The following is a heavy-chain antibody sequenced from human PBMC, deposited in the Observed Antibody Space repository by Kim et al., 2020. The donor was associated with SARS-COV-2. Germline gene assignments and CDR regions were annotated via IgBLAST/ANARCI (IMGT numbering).Heavy chain of an antibody. D-gene: IGHD1-26*01. CDR3: ARDPSGIYYGYYYYGMDV. J-gene: IGHJ6*01. Sequence: GGSLRLSCAASGFTFSDSYMTWVRQAPGKGLEWISYISSSGSTFYYADSVKGRFTISRDNAKNSLYLQMNSLRAEDTAVYYCARDPSGIYYGYYYYGMDV. V-gene: IGHV3-11*01. CDR2: ISSSGSTF. CDR1: GFTFSDSY.